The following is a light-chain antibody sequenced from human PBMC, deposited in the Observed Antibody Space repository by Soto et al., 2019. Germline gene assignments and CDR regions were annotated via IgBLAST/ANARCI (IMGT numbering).Light chain of an antibody. V-gene: IGKV1-12*01. J-gene: IGKJ1*01. Sequence: DIQMTQSPSSVSASVGDRVTITCRSSEDISTWLAWYQQKPGKAPKLLIYAASSLQSGVPSRFSGSVSGTDFTLTISSLQPEDFATYYCQQSYSTPRTFGQGTKVEIK. CDR2: AAS. CDR3: QQSYSTPRT. CDR1: EDISTW.